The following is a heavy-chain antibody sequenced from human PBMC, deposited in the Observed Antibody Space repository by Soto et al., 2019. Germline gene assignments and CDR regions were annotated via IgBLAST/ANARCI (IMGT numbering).Heavy chain of an antibody. Sequence: QVQLQQWGAGLLKPSETLSLTCAVYGGSFSGYYWSWIRQPPGTGLEWIGEINHSGSTNYNPSLKSRVTISVATSKNQFSLKLSSVTAADTAVYYCARVPSPYDYVWGSYRPYYYGMDVWGQGTTVTVSS. CDR2: INHSGST. J-gene: IGHJ6*02. CDR1: GGSFSGYY. D-gene: IGHD3-16*02. CDR3: ARVPSPYDYVWGSYRPYYYGMDV. V-gene: IGHV4-34*01.